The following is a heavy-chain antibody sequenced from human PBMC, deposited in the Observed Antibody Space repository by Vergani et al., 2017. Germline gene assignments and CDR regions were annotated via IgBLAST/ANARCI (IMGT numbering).Heavy chain of an antibody. CDR1: GFTFDDYG. D-gene: IGHD3-10*01. CDR3: ARGVRDYYGSGSYYTFDY. J-gene: IGHJ4*02. V-gene: IGHV3-20*04. Sequence: EVQLVESGGGVVRPGGSLRLSCAASGFTFDDYGMSWVRQAPGKGLEWVSGINWNGGSTGYADSVKGRFTISRDNAKNSLYLQMNSLRAEDTALYYCARGVRDYYGSGSYYTFDYWGQGTLVTVSS. CDR2: INWNGGST.